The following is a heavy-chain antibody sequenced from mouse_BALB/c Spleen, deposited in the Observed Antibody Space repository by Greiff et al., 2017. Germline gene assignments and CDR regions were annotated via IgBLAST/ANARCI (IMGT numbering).Heavy chain of an antibody. CDR1: GFAFSSYD. CDR3: ARFYYDVYSMDY. Sequence: EVQLVESGGGLVKPGGSLKLSCAASGFAFSSYDMSWVRQTPEKRLEWVAYISSGGGSTYYPDTVKGRFTISRDNAKNTLYLQMSSLKSEDTAMYYCARFYYDVYSMDYWGQGTSVTVSS. D-gene: IGHD2-4*01. CDR2: ISSGGGST. V-gene: IGHV5-12-1*01. J-gene: IGHJ4*01.